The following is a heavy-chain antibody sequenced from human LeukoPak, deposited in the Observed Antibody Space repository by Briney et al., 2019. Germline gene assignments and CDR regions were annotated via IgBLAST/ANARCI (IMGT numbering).Heavy chain of an antibody. Sequence: PSQTLSLTCTASGVSISSGSYYWSWIRQPAGKGLEWIGRIYTSGSTNYNPSLKSRVTISVDTSKNQFSLKLSSVTAADTAVYYCARDLGSQSWGLYNWFDPWGQGTLVTVSS. CDR1: GVSISSGSYY. V-gene: IGHV4-61*02. CDR2: IYTSGST. D-gene: IGHD3-16*01. J-gene: IGHJ5*02. CDR3: ARDLGSQSWGLYNWFDP.